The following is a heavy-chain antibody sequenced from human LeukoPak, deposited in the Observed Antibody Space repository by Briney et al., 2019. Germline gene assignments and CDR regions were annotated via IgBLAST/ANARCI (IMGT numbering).Heavy chain of an antibody. CDR3: AKNYYGMDV. J-gene: IGHJ6*02. CDR1: GFTFSNSG. Sequence: GRFLRLSCAASGFTFSNSGMHWVRQAPGKGLEWVAVISYGGSNKYYADSVKGRFTISRDNSKKTLYLQMNSLRAEDTAVYYCAKNYYGMDVWGQGTTVTVSS. V-gene: IGHV3-30*18. CDR2: ISYGGSNK.